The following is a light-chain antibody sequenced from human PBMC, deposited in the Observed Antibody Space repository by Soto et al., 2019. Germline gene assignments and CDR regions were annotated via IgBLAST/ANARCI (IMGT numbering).Light chain of an antibody. Sequence: DVVMTQSPLSLPVTLGQPASISCRSSQGIVFSDGNTYLTWFQQRPGQSPRRLIYKVSNRDSGVPDRFSGSGSGTDFTLKISRVEAEDVGVYYCMQGSHWWTFGQGTKVEIK. CDR2: KVS. CDR1: QGIVFSDGNTY. CDR3: MQGSHWWT. J-gene: IGKJ1*01. V-gene: IGKV2-30*01.